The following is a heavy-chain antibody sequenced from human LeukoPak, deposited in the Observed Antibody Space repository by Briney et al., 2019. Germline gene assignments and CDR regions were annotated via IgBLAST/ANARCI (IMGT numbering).Heavy chain of an antibody. CDR1: GFTFDDYG. Sequence: GGSLRLSCAASGFTFDDYGMSWVRQAPGKGLEWVAGINWNSGSTGYADSVKGRFTISRDNAKNSLYLQMNSLRGEDTALYYGARWASGLTGTTGGGYFDYWGQGTLVTVSS. V-gene: IGHV3-20*04. CDR2: INWNSGST. J-gene: IGHJ4*02. D-gene: IGHD1-20*01. CDR3: ARWASGLTGTTGGGYFDY.